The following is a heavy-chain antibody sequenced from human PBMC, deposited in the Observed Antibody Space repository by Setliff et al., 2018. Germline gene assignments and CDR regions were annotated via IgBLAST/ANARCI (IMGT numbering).Heavy chain of an antibody. Sequence: PSETLSLTCAVSGGSISSGGYSWSWIRQPPGKGLEWIGYIYHSGGTYYNPSLKSRVTISVDRSKNQFPLKLSSVTAADTAVYYCARVLSYYYDSSGYSGWFDPWGQGTLVTVSS. D-gene: IGHD3-22*01. V-gene: IGHV4-30-2*01. CDR3: ARVLSYYYDSSGYSGWFDP. J-gene: IGHJ5*02. CDR1: GGSISSGGYS. CDR2: IYHSGGT.